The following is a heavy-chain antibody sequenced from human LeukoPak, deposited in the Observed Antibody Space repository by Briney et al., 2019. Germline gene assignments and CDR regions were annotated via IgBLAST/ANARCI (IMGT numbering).Heavy chain of an antibody. D-gene: IGHD5-24*01. CDR1: GFTFSKAW. V-gene: IGHV3-15*01. Sequence: GGSLRLSCAASGFTFSKAWMTWVRQAPGKGLDWVGRIKSKTDGGTTDYAAPVKGRFTISRDDSKNTLYLQMNSLKTEDTAVYYCTTDVEMATILGGYFDYWGQGTLVTVSS. CDR2: IKSKTDGGTT. J-gene: IGHJ4*02. CDR3: TTDVEMATILGGYFDY.